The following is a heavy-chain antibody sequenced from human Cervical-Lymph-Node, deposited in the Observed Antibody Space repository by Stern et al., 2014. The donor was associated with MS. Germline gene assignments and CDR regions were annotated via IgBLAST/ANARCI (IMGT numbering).Heavy chain of an antibody. J-gene: IGHJ6*02. CDR3: ARDGKWLQVYGMDV. CDR2: ISGYNGKA. V-gene: IGHV1-18*04. D-gene: IGHD5-12*01. CDR1: GYTFTTYA. Sequence: QVQLVQSGPEVKKPGASVKVSCKASGYTFTTYAFSWVRQAPGQGLEWMGWISGYNGKANYAQRFQGRVTMTTDSSTSTAYMELRSLRSEDTAVYYCARDGKWLQVYGMDVWGQGTTVTVSS.